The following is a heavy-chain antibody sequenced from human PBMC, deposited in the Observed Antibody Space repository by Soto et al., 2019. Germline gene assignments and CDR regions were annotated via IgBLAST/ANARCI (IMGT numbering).Heavy chain of an antibody. V-gene: IGHV4-34*01. CDR1: GGSFSGYY. J-gene: IGHJ4*02. CDR2: INHSGST. CDR3: ARGPSYYDILTGYYPTQPFDA. Sequence: SEPLSLTCAVSGGSFSGYYWSWIRQPPGKGLEWIGEINHSGSTTYNPSLMSRVTISVDTSKNQFSLKLSSVTAADTAVYYCARGPSYYDILTGYYPTQPFDAWGQRALVTVAS. D-gene: IGHD3-9*01.